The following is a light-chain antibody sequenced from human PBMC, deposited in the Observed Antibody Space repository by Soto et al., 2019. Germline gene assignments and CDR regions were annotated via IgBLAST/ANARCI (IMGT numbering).Light chain of an antibody. Sequence: DIEVTQSPSSLSASVGDRVTITCRTSQSISIYLNWYQQIPGKAPKLLIYASSNLHTGVPSRFSGSASGTDFTLTISSLQPEDSATHYCQQTYSNPRTFGQGTKVDIK. V-gene: IGKV1-39*01. CDR2: ASS. CDR3: QQTYSNPRT. CDR1: QSISIY. J-gene: IGKJ1*01.